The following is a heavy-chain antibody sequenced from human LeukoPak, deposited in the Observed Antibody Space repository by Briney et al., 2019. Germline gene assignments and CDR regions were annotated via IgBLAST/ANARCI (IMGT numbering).Heavy chain of an antibody. CDR2: INHSGST. CDR1: GGSFSGYY. Sequence: SKTLSLTCAVYGGSFSGYYWSWIRQPPGKGLEWIGEINHSGSTNYNPSLKSRVTISVDTSKNQFSLKLSSVTAADTAVYYCASIKSQLFDCWGQGTLVTVSS. D-gene: IGHD1-1*01. J-gene: IGHJ4*02. V-gene: IGHV4-34*01. CDR3: ASIKSQLFDC.